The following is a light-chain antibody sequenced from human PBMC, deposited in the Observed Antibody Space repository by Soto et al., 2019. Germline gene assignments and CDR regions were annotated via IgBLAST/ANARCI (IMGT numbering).Light chain of an antibody. Sequence: EIVLTQSPATLSLSPGERATLSCRASQRVSSYLAWYQQKPGQAPRLLIYDASNRATGIPARFSGSGSGTDFTLTISSLEPVDFAVYYCQQRSNWPRLTFGGGTKVEIK. CDR2: DAS. V-gene: IGKV3-11*01. CDR3: QQRSNWPRLT. J-gene: IGKJ4*01. CDR1: QRVSSY.